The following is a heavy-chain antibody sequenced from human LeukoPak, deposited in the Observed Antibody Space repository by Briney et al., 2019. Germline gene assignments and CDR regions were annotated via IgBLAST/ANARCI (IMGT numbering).Heavy chain of an antibody. V-gene: IGHV3-53*01. CDR1: GFTFGDHA. CDR3: ARESPYVRGGIDP. J-gene: IGHJ5*02. CDR2: IYSGGST. D-gene: IGHD3-10*01. Sequence: GGSLRLSCRGYGFTFGDHAMSWVRQAPGKGLEWVSVIYSGGSTYYADSVKGRFTISRDNSKNTLYLQMNSLRAEDTAVYYCARESPYVRGGIDPWGQGTLVTVSS.